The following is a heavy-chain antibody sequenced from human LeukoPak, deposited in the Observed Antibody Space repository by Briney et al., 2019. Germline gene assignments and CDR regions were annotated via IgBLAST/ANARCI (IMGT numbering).Heavy chain of an antibody. V-gene: IGHV3-9*01. D-gene: IGHD1-26*01. CDR3: AKVRRGSYWDPSFDY. CDR1: GFTFDDYA. Sequence: GGSLRLSCAASGFTFDDYAMRWVRQAPGKGLEWVSGISWNSGSIGYADSVKGRFTISRDNAKNSLYLQMNSLRAEDTALYYCAKVRRGSYWDPSFDYWGQGTLVTVSS. CDR2: ISWNSGSI. J-gene: IGHJ4*02.